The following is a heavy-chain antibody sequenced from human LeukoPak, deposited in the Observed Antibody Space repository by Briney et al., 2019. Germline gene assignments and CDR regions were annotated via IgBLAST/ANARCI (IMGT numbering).Heavy chain of an antibody. V-gene: IGHV4-59*01. D-gene: IGHD2-15*01. Sequence: SETLSLTCTVSGGSISSYHWSWIRQPPGKGLEWIGYIYYSGSTNYNPSLKSRVTISVDTSKNQFSLKLSSVTAADTAVYYCARRVGGIKNYFDYWGQGTLVTVSS. J-gene: IGHJ4*02. CDR3: ARRVGGIKNYFDY. CDR2: IYYSGST. CDR1: GGSISSYH.